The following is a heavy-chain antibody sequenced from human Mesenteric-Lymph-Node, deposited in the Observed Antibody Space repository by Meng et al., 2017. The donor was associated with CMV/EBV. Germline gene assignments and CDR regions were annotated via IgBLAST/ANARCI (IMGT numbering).Heavy chain of an antibody. V-gene: IGHV3-53*01. D-gene: IGHD1-26*01. Sequence: GESLKISCAASGFTFTTYAMSWVRQAPGKGLEWVSVIYSGGSTYYADSVKGRFTISRDNSKNTLYLQMNSLRAEDTAVYYCARDYRVGARGGMDVWGQGTTVTVSS. CDR2: IYSGGST. CDR3: ARDYRVGARGGMDV. CDR1: GFTFTTYA. J-gene: IGHJ6*02.